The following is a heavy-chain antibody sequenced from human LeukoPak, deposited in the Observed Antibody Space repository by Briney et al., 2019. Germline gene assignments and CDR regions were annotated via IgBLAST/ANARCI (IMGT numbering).Heavy chain of an antibody. CDR3: AGAYSSSAVVVY. V-gene: IGHV4-30-4*01. D-gene: IGHD6-6*01. CDR2: IYYSGST. J-gene: IGHJ4*02. Sequence: SETLSLTCTVSGGSISSGDYYWSWIRQPPGKGLEWIGYIYYSGSTYYNPSLKSRVTVSVDTSKNQFSLKLSSVTAADTAVYYCAGAYSSSAVVVYWGQGTLVTVSS. CDR1: GGSISSGDYY.